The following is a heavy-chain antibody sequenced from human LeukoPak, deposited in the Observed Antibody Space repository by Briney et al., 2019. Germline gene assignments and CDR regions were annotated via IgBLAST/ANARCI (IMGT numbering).Heavy chain of an antibody. CDR2: IDASGTT. V-gene: IGHV4-61*02. Sequence: SETLSLTCTVSGGSISSGGYYWSWIRQPAGKGLEWIGRIDASGTTNHNPSLKSRVTMSVDTSKNQISLKVSSVTAADTAVYFCARESESRTTVNGIDYWGRGTLVTVSS. J-gene: IGHJ4*02. CDR1: GGSISSGGYY. CDR3: ARESESRTTVNGIDY. D-gene: IGHD4-4*01.